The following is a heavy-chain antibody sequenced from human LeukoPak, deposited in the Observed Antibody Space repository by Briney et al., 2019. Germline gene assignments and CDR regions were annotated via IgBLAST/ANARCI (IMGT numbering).Heavy chain of an antibody. J-gene: IGHJ4*02. CDR3: ARAPILDY. D-gene: IGHD2-2*02. Sequence: SETLSLTCTVSGGSISSSSYYWSWIRQPPGKGLEWIGEINHSGSTNYNPSLKSRVTISVDTSKNQFSLKLSSVTAADTAVYYCARAPILDYWGQGTLVTVSS. CDR1: GGSISSSSYY. V-gene: IGHV4-39*07. CDR2: INHSGST.